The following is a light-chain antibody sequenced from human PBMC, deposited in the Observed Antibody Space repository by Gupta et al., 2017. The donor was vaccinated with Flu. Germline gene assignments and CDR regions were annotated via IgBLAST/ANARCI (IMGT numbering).Light chain of an antibody. V-gene: IGKV1-5*03. J-gene: IGKJ1*01. CDR1: QRINTW. CDR3: QLYDTYPWS. CDR2: KAS. Sequence: DIQMTHSPSTLSASLGYRVTITGRASQRINTWLAWFQQKPGKAPKLLIYKASTLESGVPSRFSGSGSETQFTLTIHRLQPDDFATYYCQLYDTYPWSFGQGIRVEIK.